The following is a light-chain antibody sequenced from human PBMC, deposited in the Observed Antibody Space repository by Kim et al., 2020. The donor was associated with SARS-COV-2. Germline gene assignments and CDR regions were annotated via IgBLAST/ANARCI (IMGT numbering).Light chain of an antibody. J-gene: IGLJ2*01. V-gene: IGLV3-19*01. CDR2: GRN. CDR1: SLRNYY. CDR3: NSRDSSGNVV. Sequence: SSELTQDPAVSVALGQTVRITCQGDSLRNYYASWYQQKPGQAHVLVIYGRNNRPSGIPDRFSGSTSGNPASLTITGAQAEDEADYYCNSRDSSGNVVFGGGTKLTVL.